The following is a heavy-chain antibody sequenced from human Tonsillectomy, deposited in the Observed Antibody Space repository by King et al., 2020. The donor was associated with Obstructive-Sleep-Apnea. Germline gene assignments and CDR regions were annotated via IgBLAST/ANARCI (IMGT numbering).Heavy chain of an antibody. V-gene: IGHV3-9*01. CDR2: ISWNSGNI. Sequence: QLVQSGGGLVQPGRSLRLSCAASGFTFDDYAMHWVRQAPGKGLEWVSGISWNSGNIGYADSVKGRFTISRDNAKNSLYLQMNSLRAEDTAFYYCAKGSYDTNGYYFDYWGQGTLVTVSS. CDR3: AKGSYDTNGYYFDY. CDR1: GFTFDDYA. J-gene: IGHJ4*02. D-gene: IGHD3-22*01.